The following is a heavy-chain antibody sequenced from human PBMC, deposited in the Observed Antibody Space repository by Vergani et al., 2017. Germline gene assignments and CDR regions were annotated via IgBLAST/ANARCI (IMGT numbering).Heavy chain of an antibody. J-gene: IGHJ4*02. CDR1: GFTFSSYA. D-gene: IGHD3-22*01. CDR2: ISGSGGST. CDR3: AKGLYYDDSSGYYDY. V-gene: IGHV3-23*01. Sequence: EVQLLESGGGLVQPGGSLRLSCAASGFTFSSYAMSWVRQAPGKGLEWVSAISGSGGSTYYADSVKGRFTISRDNSKNTLYLQMNSLRTEDPAVYYCAKGLYYDDSSGYYDYWGQGTLVTVSS.